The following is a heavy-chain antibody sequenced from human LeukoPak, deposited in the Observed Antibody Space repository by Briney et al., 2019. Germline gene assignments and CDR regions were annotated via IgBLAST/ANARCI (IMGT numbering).Heavy chain of an antibody. CDR3: ATLSYDVWAGPNWFDP. CDR1: GFIFSSYA. V-gene: IGHV3-23*01. Sequence: GGSLRLSCAASGFIFSSYAISWVRQAPGKGLEWVSGIRTSGETFYADSVKGRFTISRDISKSTVYLQTSSLRAEDSAIYYCATLSYDVWAGPNWFDPWGQGTLVTVSS. CDR2: IRTSGET. D-gene: IGHD2-8*01. J-gene: IGHJ5*02.